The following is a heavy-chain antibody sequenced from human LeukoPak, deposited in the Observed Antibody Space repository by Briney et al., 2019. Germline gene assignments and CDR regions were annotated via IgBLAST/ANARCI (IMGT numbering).Heavy chain of an antibody. V-gene: IGHV3-30*18. J-gene: IGHJ6*04. CDR2: ISYDGSNK. CDR1: GFTFSSYG. Sequence: GGSLGLSCAASGFTFSSYGMHWVRQAPGKGLEWVAVISYDGSNKYYADSVKGRFTISRDNSKNTLYLQMNSLRAEDTAVYYCAKGGEFYYYYYGMDVWGKGTTVTVSS. D-gene: IGHD3-10*01. CDR3: AKGGEFYYYYYGMDV.